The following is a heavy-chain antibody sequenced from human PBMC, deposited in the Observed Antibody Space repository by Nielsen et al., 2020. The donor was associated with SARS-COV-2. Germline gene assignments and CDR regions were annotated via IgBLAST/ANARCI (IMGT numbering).Heavy chain of an antibody. D-gene: IGHD3-22*01. CDR3: ARAMGGSGYYYRWHYMDV. Sequence: SETLSLTCTVSGGSISSSSYYWGWIRQPPGKGLEWIGSIYYSGSTYYNPSLKSRVTISVDTSKNQFSLKLSSVTAADTAVYYCARAMGGSGYYYRWHYMDVWCKGTTVTVSS. V-gene: IGHV4-39*01. CDR2: IYYSGST. J-gene: IGHJ6*03. CDR1: GGSISSSSYY.